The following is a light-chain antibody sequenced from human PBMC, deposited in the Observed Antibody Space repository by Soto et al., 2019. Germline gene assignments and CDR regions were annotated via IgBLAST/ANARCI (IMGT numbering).Light chain of an antibody. CDR3: SSYAGSSTHVV. J-gene: IGLJ2*01. Sequence: QSALTQPPSASGSPGQSVTISCTGTSSDVGGYNYVSWYQQHPGKAPKLMISEINKRPSGVPDRFSGSKSGSTASLTVSGLQAEDEADYYCSSYAGSSTHVVFGGGTQLTVL. CDR2: EIN. CDR1: SSDVGGYNY. V-gene: IGLV2-8*01.